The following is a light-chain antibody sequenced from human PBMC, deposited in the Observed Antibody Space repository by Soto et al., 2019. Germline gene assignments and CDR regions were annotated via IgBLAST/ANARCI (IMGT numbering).Light chain of an antibody. Sequence: QSALTQPASVSGSPGQSITISCTGTSSDVGGYNYVSWYQQHPGKAPKLMIYDVSNRPSGVSNRFSGSKSGNTASLTISGLQAEDEADYYCSSDTSRSAYVFGTGTKVTVL. CDR3: SSDTSRSAYV. J-gene: IGLJ1*01. V-gene: IGLV2-14*01. CDR1: SSDVGGYNY. CDR2: DVS.